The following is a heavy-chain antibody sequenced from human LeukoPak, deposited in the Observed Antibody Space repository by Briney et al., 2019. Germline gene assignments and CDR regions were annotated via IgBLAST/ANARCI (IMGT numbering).Heavy chain of an antibody. D-gene: IGHD3-10*01. CDR2: TYYSGST. CDR3: ARDQHYYGSGRWGNWFDP. CDR1: GGSISSGDYY. V-gene: IGHV4-30-4*01. Sequence: SSETLSLTCTVSGGSISSGDYYWSWIRQPPGKGLEWIGYTYYSGSTYYNPSLKSRVTISVDTSKNQFSLKLSSVTAADTAVYYCARDQHYYGSGRWGNWFDPWGQGTLVTVSS. J-gene: IGHJ5*02.